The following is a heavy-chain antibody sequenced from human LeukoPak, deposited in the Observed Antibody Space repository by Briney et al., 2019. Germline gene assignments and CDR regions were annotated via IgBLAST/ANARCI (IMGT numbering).Heavy chain of an antibody. J-gene: IGHJ4*02. CDR1: GFPFDDYT. CDR3: VKDRSTSGVSEFDC. CDR2: ISWDGSST. D-gene: IGHD1-1*01. V-gene: IGHV3-43*01. Sequence: PGGSLRLSCAASGFPFDDYTMHWVRQVPGKGLEWVSFISWDGSSTYYVDSVKGRFIISRDNRKNSLYLQMNSLRTEDTALYYCVKDRSTSGVSEFDCWGQGTLVTVSS.